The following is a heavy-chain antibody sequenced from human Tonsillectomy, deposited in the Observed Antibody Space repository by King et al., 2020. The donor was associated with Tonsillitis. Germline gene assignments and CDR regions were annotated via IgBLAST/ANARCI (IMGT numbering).Heavy chain of an antibody. CDR2: INQHGSEK. V-gene: IGHV3-7*04. D-gene: IGHD3-16*01. J-gene: IGHJ3*02. CDR3: ATATVGGVFDI. CDR1: GFIFSNYW. Sequence: VQLVESGGGLAQPGGSLRLSCAASGFIFSNYWMSLVRQAPGHGLEWVATINQHGSEKYYVDSVKGRFTISRDNAKNSLYLEMNSLRAEDTGIYYCATATVGGVFDIWGQGTMVTVSS.